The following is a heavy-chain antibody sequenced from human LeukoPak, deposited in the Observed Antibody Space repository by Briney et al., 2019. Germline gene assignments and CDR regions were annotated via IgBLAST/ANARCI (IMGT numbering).Heavy chain of an antibody. J-gene: IGHJ6*02. CDR3: ARDFPPGSGRYFYEGMDV. CDR1: GGSISDYY. Sequence: SETLSLTCTVSGGSISDYYWSWIRQPAGKGLEWIGHIYSSGSTYYNPSLKSRVTMSVDMSKNQFSLKLSSVTAADTAVYYCARDFPPGSGRYFYEGMDVWGQGTTVTVSS. D-gene: IGHD2-15*01. CDR2: IYSSGST. V-gene: IGHV4-4*07.